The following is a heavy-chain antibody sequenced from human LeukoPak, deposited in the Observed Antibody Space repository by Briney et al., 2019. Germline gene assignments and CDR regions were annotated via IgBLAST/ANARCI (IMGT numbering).Heavy chain of an antibody. CDR2: IYYSGST. CDR3: ARVIGAYNWFDP. D-gene: IGHD1-26*01. Sequence: SXTLSLTCTVSGGSISSYYWSWIRQPPGKGLEWIGYIYYSGSTNYNPSLKSRVTISVDTSKNQFSLKLSSVTAADTAVYYCARVIGAYNWFDPWGQGTLVTVSS. J-gene: IGHJ5*02. CDR1: GGSISSYY. V-gene: IGHV4-59*01.